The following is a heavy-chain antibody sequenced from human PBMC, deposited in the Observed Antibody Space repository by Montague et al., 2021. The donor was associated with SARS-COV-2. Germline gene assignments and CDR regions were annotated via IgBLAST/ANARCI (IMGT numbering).Heavy chain of an antibody. CDR3: ARLRGYDYGLLYCYYMDV. V-gene: IGHV3-48*03. Sequence: SLRLSCAASGFTFSSYEMNWVRQAPGKGLEWVSYISSSGVTIYYADSVKGRFTISRDYAKNSLYLQMNSLRAEDTAVYYCARLRGYDYGLLYCYYMDVWGKGTTVTVSS. D-gene: IGHD5-12*01. CDR1: GFTFSSYE. J-gene: IGHJ6*03. CDR2: ISSSGVTI.